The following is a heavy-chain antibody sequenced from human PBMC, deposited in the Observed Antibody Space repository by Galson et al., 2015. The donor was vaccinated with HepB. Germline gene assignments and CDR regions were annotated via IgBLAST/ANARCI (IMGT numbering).Heavy chain of an antibody. CDR2: INAGNGNT. Sequence: SVKVSCKASGYTFTSYAMHWVRQAPGQRLEWMGWINAGNGNTKYSQKFQGRVTITRDTSASTAYMELSSLRSEDTAVYYCARVVHSSGWYDWFDPWGQGTLVTVSS. D-gene: IGHD6-19*01. CDR3: ARVVHSSGWYDWFDP. J-gene: IGHJ5*02. CDR1: GYTFTSYA. V-gene: IGHV1-3*01.